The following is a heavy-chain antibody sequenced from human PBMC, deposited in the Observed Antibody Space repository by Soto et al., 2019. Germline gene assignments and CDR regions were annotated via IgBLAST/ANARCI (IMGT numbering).Heavy chain of an antibody. CDR1: GFTFNTYG. J-gene: IGHJ6*03. V-gene: IGHV3-33*03. CDR2: IWYDGSNK. CDR3: AKGDTAPKSYYMDV. D-gene: IGHD5-18*01. Sequence: GGSLRLSCATSGFTFNTYGMHWVRQAPGKGLEWVAAIWYDGSNKYYADSVKGRFTISRDNPKNTLYLQMNSLRAEDTAVYYCAKGDTAPKSYYMDVWGKGTTVTV.